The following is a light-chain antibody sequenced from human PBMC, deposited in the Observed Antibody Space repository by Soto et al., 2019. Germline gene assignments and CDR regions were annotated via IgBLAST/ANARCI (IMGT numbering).Light chain of an antibody. CDR2: ATS. Sequence: DIQMTQSPSSLSASVGDTVTITCRASPPISLYLSWYQQKPGKAPKLLMSATSRLHSGVPSRFTGTGSGTGFTLSITTLPPQDFATYYCQHSYTTPLTFGGGTRVQI. J-gene: IGKJ4*01. CDR1: PPISLY. V-gene: IGKV1-39*01. CDR3: QHSYTTPLT.